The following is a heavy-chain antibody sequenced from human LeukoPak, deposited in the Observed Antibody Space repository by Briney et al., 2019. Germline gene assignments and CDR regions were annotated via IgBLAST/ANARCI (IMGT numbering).Heavy chain of an antibody. J-gene: IGHJ4*02. CDR3: ARTNYFDN. V-gene: IGHV4-39*07. CDR1: GGSISSSSYY. CDR2: IYYSGST. Sequence: SETLSLTCTVSGGSISSSSYYWGWIRQPPGKGLEWIGSIYYSGSTYYNPSLKSRVTISVDTSKNQFSLKLSSVTAADTAVYYCARTNYFDNWGQGTLVTVSS.